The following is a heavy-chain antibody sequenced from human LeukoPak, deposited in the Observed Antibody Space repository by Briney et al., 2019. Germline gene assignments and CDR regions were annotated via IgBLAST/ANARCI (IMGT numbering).Heavy chain of an antibody. CDR1: GGSISSYY. CDR2: IYYSGST. Sequence: PSETLSLTCTVSGGSISSYYWSWIRQPPGKGLEWIGYIYYSGSTNYHPSLKSRVTISVDTSKNQFSLKLSSVTAADTAVYYCARVPNTGSSWANWYFDLWGRGTLVTVSS. D-gene: IGHD6-13*01. V-gene: IGHV4-59*01. CDR3: ARVPNTGSSWANWYFDL. J-gene: IGHJ2*01.